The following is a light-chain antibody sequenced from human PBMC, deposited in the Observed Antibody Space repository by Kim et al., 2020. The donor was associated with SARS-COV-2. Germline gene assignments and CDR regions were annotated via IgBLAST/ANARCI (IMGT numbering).Light chain of an antibody. CDR1: ESVPYNY. V-gene: IGKV3-20*01. CDR3: QQYGSSLYT. Sequence: EIVLTQSPGTLSLSPGERATLSCRASESVPYNYLAWYQQKAGQAPRLLIYVASSRAPGIPDRFSGSGSGTDFTLTISRLEPEDSAVYYCQQYGSSLYTFGQGTKLEIK. J-gene: IGKJ2*01. CDR2: VAS.